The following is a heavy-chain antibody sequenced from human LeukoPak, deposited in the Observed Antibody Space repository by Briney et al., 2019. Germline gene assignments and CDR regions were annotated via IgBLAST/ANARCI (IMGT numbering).Heavy chain of an antibody. Sequence: PGGSLRLSCAASGFTFSTCSMKWVRQAPGKALEWVSSISGSSYHIYYADSVKGRFTIFRDNANNLLYLQMNSLRAEDTAVYYCASGTIVGARGADNWGQGTLVTVSS. V-gene: IGHV3-21*01. J-gene: IGHJ4*02. CDR2: ISGSSYHI. CDR1: GFTFSTCS. D-gene: IGHD1-26*01. CDR3: ASGTIVGARGADN.